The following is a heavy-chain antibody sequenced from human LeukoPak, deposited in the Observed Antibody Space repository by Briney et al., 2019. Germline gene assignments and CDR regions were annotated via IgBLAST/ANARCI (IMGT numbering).Heavy chain of an antibody. CDR1: GYTFTSYG. D-gene: IGHD3-22*01. J-gene: IGHJ4*02. CDR3: ARDGGYYDSSGYPYFDY. Sequence: GASVKVSCKASGYTFTSYGISWVRQAPGQGLEWMGWISAYNGNTNYAQKLQGRVTMTTDTSTSTAYMELRSLRSDDTAMYYCARDGGYYDSSGYPYFDYWGQGTLVTVSS. V-gene: IGHV1-18*01. CDR2: ISAYNGNT.